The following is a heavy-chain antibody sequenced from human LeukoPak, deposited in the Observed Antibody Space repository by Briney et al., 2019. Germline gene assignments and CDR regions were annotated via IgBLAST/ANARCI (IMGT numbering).Heavy chain of an antibody. D-gene: IGHD2-2*01. CDR3: AKVRCSSNSCFPDY. CDR2: IKQDGSDK. V-gene: IGHV3-7*01. CDR1: GFTFSTYW. Sequence: GGSLRLSCAASGFTFSTYWMSWVRQAPGKGLEWVANIKQDGSDKYYVDSVKGRFTISRDNAKNSLFLQMNSLRAEDTSVYYCAKVRCSSNSCFPDYWGQGTLVTVSS. J-gene: IGHJ4*02.